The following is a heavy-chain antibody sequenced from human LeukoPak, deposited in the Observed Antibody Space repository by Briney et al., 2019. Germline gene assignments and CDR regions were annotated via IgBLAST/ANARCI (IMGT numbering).Heavy chain of an antibody. V-gene: IGHV3-48*01. J-gene: IGHJ4*02. CDR1: GFTFSSYS. CDR2: ISSSSSTI. D-gene: IGHD2-2*01. CDR3: ARGVVYCGSTNCFPRYFDY. Sequence: GGSLRPSCAASGFTFSSYSMNWVRQAPGKGLEWVSYISSSSSTIYYADSVKGRFTISRDNAKNPLYLQMNSLRAEDTAVYYCARGVVYCGSTNCFPRYFDYWGQGSLVTVSS.